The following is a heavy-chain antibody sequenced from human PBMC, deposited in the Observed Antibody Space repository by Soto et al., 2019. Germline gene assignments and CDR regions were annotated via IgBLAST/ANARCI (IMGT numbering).Heavy chain of an antibody. CDR3: ARASQFYDSSGYLY. J-gene: IGHJ4*02. CDR2: IWYDGSNK. D-gene: IGHD3-22*01. CDR1: GFTFSTYG. V-gene: IGHV3-33*01. Sequence: QMQLVESGGGVVQAGRSLRLSCAASGFTFSTYGMHWVRQAPGKGLEWVAVIWYDGSNKYYADSVKGRFIISRDNAKNTLDRQLNSLRAEDTAVYYCARASQFYDSSGYLYLGQGALVTVSS.